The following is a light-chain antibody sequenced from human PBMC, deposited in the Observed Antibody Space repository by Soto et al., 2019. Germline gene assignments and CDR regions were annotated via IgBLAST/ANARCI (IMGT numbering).Light chain of an antibody. Sequence: QAVVTQEPSLTVSPGGTVTLTCGSSTGHVTNGHFPYWFQQKPGQAPRPLIYDTDNKHSWTPARFSASLLGDKAALTLSGALPEDEADYYCLLSYTGRLYVFGPGTKLTVL. CDR1: TGHVTNGHF. CDR2: DTD. J-gene: IGLJ1*01. CDR3: LLSYTGRLYV. V-gene: IGLV7-46*01.